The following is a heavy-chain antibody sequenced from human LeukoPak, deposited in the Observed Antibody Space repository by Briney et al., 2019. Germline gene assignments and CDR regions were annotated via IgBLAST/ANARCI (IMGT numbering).Heavy chain of an antibody. CDR1: GGTFSSYA. V-gene: IGHV1-69*04. Sequence: SVKVSCKASGGTFSSYAISWVRQAPGQGLEWMGRIIPILGIANYAQKFQGRVTITVDKSTSTAYMELSSLRSEDTAVYYCARGVAVAGSIDYWGQGTLVTVSS. J-gene: IGHJ4*02. CDR2: IIPILGIA. D-gene: IGHD6-19*01. CDR3: ARGVAVAGSIDY.